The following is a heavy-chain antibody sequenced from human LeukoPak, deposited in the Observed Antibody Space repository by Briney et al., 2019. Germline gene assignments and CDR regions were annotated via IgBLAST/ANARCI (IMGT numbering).Heavy chain of an antibody. CDR3: AELGITMIGGV. V-gene: IGHV3-30*02. D-gene: IGHD3-10*02. CDR2: IRSDGNTQ. Sequence: GGSLRLSCTASGFNFKNYGMHWVRQAPGKGLEWVAHIRSDGNTQYYGDSVKGRFTISKDNAKNSLYLQMNSLRAEDTAVYYCAELGITMIGGVWGKGTTVTISS. CDR1: GFNFKNYG. J-gene: IGHJ6*04.